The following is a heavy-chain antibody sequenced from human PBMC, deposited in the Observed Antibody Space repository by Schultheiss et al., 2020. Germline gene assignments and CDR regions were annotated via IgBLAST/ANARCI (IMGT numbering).Heavy chain of an antibody. Sequence: ASVKVSCKASGYTFTGYYMHWVRQAPGQGLEWMGWINPNSGGTNYAQKFQGRVTMTRDTSISTAYMELSRLRSDDTAVYYCARDQLWFGELLYPIDYWGQGTLVTVSA. CDR2: INPNSGGT. J-gene: IGHJ4*02. V-gene: IGHV1-2*02. CDR3: ARDQLWFGELLYPIDY. D-gene: IGHD3-10*01. CDR1: GYTFTGYY.